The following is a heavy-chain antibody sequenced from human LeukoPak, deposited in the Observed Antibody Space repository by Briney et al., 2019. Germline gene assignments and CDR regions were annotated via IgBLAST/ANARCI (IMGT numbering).Heavy chain of an antibody. D-gene: IGHD6-13*01. J-gene: IGHJ6*03. CDR3: ARGLAAALADYYYYYYMDV. CDR2: IIPIFGTA. CDR1: GGTFSSYA. V-gene: IGHV1-69*05. Sequence: ASVKVSCKASGGTFSSYAISWVRQAPGQGLEWMGGIIPIFGTANYAQKFQGRVTITTDESTSTAYMELSSLRSEDTAVYYCARGLAAALADYYYYYYMDVWGKGTTVTVSS.